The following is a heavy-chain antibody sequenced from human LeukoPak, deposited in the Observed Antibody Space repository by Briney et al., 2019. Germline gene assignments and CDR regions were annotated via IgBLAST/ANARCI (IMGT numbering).Heavy chain of an antibody. J-gene: IGHJ4*02. CDR2: ISSSSSYT. Sequence: GGSLRLSCAASGFTFSSYSMNWVRQAPGKGLEWVSSISSSSSYTYYADSVKGRFTISRDNAKQSLFLQMNSLRAEDTAVYYCARGDSGCYYFDCWVQGTLVTVSS. CDR3: ARGDSGCYYFDC. D-gene: IGHD1-26*01. V-gene: IGHV3-21*01. CDR1: GFTFSSYS.